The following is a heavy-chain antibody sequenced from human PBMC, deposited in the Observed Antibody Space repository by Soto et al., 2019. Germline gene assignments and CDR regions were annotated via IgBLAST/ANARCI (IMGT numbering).Heavy chain of an antibody. V-gene: IGHV3-23*01. CDR1: GFTFSSYA. CDR2: ISVSGDRT. Sequence: PWGSLRLSCAASGFTFSSYAMCWVRQAPGKGLEWVSSISVSGDRTFYADSVKGRFTISRDNFRNTLHLQMNSLRAEETAVYYCAKDGDSITRNKPLHXWGQVTLVTVSX. D-gene: IGHD2-2*01. CDR3: AKDGDSITRNKPLHX. J-gene: IGHJ4*02.